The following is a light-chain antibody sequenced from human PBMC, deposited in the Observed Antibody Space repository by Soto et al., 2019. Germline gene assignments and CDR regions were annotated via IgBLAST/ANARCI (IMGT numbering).Light chain of an antibody. Sequence: QSALTQPASVSGSPGQSITISCTGTSSDVGGSGLVSWYQFHPGKAPKLLIFEGFKRPSGVSNRFSGSKSGSTASLTISGFQAEDGADYYCCSYAGRSTWDVVFGGGTKLTVL. V-gene: IGLV2-23*01. CDR1: SSDVGGSGL. J-gene: IGLJ2*01. CDR2: EGF. CDR3: CSYAGRSTWDVV.